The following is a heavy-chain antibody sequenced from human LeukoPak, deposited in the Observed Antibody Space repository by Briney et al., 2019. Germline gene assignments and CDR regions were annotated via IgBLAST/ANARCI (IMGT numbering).Heavy chain of an antibody. CDR3: ARDRDSSGYYHDAFDI. Sequence: SETLSLTCTVSGYSISSGYYWGWIRQPPGKGLEWIGSIYHSGSAYYNPSLKSRVTISVDTSKNQFSLKLSSVTAADTAVYYCARDRDSSGYYHDAFDIWGQGTMVTVS. D-gene: IGHD3-22*01. CDR2: IYHSGSA. V-gene: IGHV4-38-2*02. CDR1: GYSISSGYY. J-gene: IGHJ3*02.